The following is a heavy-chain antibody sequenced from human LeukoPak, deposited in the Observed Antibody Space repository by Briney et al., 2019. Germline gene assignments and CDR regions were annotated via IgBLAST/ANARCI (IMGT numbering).Heavy chain of an antibody. CDR2: ISSSSSYI. D-gene: IGHD2-8*02. J-gene: IGHJ4*02. Sequence: GGSLGLSCAASGFTFSSYSMNWVRQAPGKGLEWVSSISSSSSYIYYADSVRGRFTISRDNSKSTLSLQMNSLRAEDTAIYYCATYRQVLLPFESWGQGTLVTVSS. CDR3: ATYRQVLLPFES. V-gene: IGHV3-21*04. CDR1: GFTFSSYS.